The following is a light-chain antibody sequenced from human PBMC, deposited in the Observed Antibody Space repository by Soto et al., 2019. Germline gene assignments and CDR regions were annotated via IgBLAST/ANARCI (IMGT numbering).Light chain of an antibody. CDR2: EVS. V-gene: IGLV2-23*02. Sequence: QSALTQPASVSGSPGQSITISCPGTSSDVGSYSLVSWYQQHPGKAPKLMIYEVSKRPSGVSNRFSASKSGNTASLTISGLQAEDEADYYCCSYAGSTTLYVFGSGTKVTGL. J-gene: IGLJ1*01. CDR3: CSYAGSTTLYV. CDR1: SSDVGSYSL.